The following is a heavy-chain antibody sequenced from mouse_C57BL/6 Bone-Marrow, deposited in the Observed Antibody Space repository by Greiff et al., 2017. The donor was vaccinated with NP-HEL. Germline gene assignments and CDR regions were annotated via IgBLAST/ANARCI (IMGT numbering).Heavy chain of an antibody. D-gene: IGHD2-2*01. CDR3: AILWLRRGYYAMDY. Sequence: EVQVVESGPELVKPGASVKISCKASGYSFTGYYMNWVKQSPEKSLEWIGEINPSTGGTTYNQKFKAKATLTVDKSSSTAYMQLKSLTSEDSAVYYCAILWLRRGYYAMDYWGQGTSVTVSS. V-gene: IGHV1-42*01. J-gene: IGHJ4*01. CDR1: GYSFTGYY. CDR2: INPSTGGT.